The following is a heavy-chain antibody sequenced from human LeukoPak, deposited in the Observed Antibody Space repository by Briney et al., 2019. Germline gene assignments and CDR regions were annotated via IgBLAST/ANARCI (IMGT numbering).Heavy chain of an antibody. D-gene: IGHD3-22*01. CDR3: AKEDSSGYFDY. V-gene: IGHV3-9*01. J-gene: IGHJ4*02. Sequence: GRSLRLSCAASGFTFDDYAMHWVRQAPGKGLEWVSGISWNSGSIGYADSVKGRFTISRDNAKNSLYLQMNSLRAEDTALYYCAKEDSSGYFDYWGQGTLVTVSS. CDR1: GFTFDDYA. CDR2: ISWNSGSI.